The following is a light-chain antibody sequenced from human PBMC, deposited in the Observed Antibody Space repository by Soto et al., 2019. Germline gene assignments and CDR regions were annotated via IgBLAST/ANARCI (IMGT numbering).Light chain of an antibody. CDR1: SSNIGAGYD. CDR2: GNS. Sequence: QSVLTQPPSVYGAPGQRVTISCTGSSSNIGAGYDVHWYQQLPGTAPKLLIYGNSNRPSGVPDRFSGSKSGTSASLAITGLQAEDEADYYCQSYDSSLRGWVFGGGTKLTVL. J-gene: IGLJ3*02. CDR3: QSYDSSLRGWV. V-gene: IGLV1-40*01.